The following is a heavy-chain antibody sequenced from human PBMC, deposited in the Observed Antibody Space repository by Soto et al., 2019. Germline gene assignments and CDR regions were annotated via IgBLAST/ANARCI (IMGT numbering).Heavy chain of an antibody. Sequence: SQTLSLTCAVSGDSVSSNSAAWNWIRQSPSRGLEWLGRTYYRSKWYNDYAVSVKSRITINPDTSKNQFSLQLNSVTPEDTAVYYCARATIFGVVMSSYYYYYMDVWGKGTTVTVSS. V-gene: IGHV6-1*01. J-gene: IGHJ6*03. D-gene: IGHD3-3*01. CDR1: GDSVSSNSAA. CDR3: ARATIFGVVMSSYYYYYMDV. CDR2: TYYRSKWYN.